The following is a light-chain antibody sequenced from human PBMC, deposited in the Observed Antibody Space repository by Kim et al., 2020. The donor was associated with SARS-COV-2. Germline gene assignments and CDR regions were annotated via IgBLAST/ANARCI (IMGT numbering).Light chain of an antibody. V-gene: IGKV3-20*01. Sequence: EIVLSQSPGTLSLSPGERATLSCRASQNIRNNYLAWYQQKPGQAPRLLIFGAFNRASGIPERFSGSGSGTEFTLSISRLEPEDFAVYYCQQYGNSLYTFGPGTKLEF. CDR3: QQYGNSLYT. CDR1: QNIRNNY. CDR2: GAF. J-gene: IGKJ2*01.